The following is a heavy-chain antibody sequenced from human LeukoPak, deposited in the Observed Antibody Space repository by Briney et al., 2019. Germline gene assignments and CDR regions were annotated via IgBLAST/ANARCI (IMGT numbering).Heavy chain of an antibody. J-gene: IGHJ6*03. Sequence: SVKVSCKASGGTFSSYAISWVRQAPGQGLEWMGGIIPIFGTANYAQKFQGRVMITTDESTSTAYMELSSLRSEDTAVYYCARVISADYYYYMDVWGKGTTVTVSS. CDR3: ARVISADYYYYMDV. D-gene: IGHD2-21*01. CDR1: GGTFSSYA. V-gene: IGHV1-69*05. CDR2: IIPIFGTA.